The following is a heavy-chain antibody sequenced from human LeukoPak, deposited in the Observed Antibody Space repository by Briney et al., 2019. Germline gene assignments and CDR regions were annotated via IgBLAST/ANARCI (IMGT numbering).Heavy chain of an antibody. D-gene: IGHD5-24*01. J-gene: IGHJ4*02. Sequence: ASVKVSCRTSGYTFTTHDFNWVRQATGQALEWMGWMNPKSGNTGYAQKFQGRVTMTRNTSISTAYMELSSLRSEDTAVCYCAWRDGYSFDFWGQGTLVTVSS. CDR1: GYTFTTHD. V-gene: IGHV1-8*01. CDR3: AWRDGYSFDF. CDR2: MNPKSGNT.